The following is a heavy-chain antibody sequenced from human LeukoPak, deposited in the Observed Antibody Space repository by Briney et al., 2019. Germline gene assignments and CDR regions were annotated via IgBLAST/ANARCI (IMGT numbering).Heavy chain of an antibody. CDR2: ISAYNGNT. V-gene: IGHV1-18*01. Sequence: ASVKVSCKASGYTFTSYGISWVRQAPGQGLEWMGWISAYNGNTNYAQKLQGRVTMTTDTSTSTAYMELRSLRSDDTAVYYCARDRAYLGYYGIFRGYYDAFDIWGQGTMVTVYS. J-gene: IGHJ3*02. D-gene: IGHD3-9*01. CDR3: ARDRAYLGYYGIFRGYYDAFDI. CDR1: GYTFTSYG.